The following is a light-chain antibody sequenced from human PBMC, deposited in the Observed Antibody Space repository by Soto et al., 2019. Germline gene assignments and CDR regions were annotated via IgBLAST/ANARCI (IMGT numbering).Light chain of an antibody. CDR1: SGHSNYA. CDR3: QTWGTGIGL. Sequence: QLVLTQSPSASASLGASVILTCTLSSGHSNYAIAWHQQQPEKGPRFLMTLSSDGSHTKGDGIPDRFSGSSSGAERYLTISSLQSEDEADYYCQTWGTGIGLFGGGTKVTVL. CDR2: LSSDGSH. V-gene: IGLV4-69*01. J-gene: IGLJ2*01.